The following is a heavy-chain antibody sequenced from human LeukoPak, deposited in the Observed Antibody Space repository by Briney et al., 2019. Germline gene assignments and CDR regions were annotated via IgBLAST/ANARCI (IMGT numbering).Heavy chain of an antibody. J-gene: IGHJ4*02. V-gene: IGHV3-74*01. CDR2: INSDGSST. D-gene: IGHD1-26*01. CDR3: ARRNVVGGTTFFDY. CDR1: GFTFSSYW. Sequence: GGSLRLSCAASGFTFSSYWMHWVRQAPGKGLVWVSRINSDGSSTSYADSVKGRFTISRDNAKNTLYLQMNSLRAEDTAVYYCARRNVVGGTTFFDYWGQRTLVTVSS.